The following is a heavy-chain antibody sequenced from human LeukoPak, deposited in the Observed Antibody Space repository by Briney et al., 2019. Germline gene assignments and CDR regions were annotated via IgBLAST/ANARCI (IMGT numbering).Heavy chain of an antibody. CDR3: ARGGAGTAYYDWDFFRFDY. CDR1: GYTFTGYY. Sequence: ASVKVSCKASGYTFTGYYMHWVRQAPGQGLEWMGWINPNSGGTSYAQRFQGRVTLTRDTSISTAYMELSRLRSGDTAVYYCARGGAGTAYYDWDFFRFDYRGQGTLVTVSS. D-gene: IGHD5-12*01. J-gene: IGHJ4*02. V-gene: IGHV1-2*02. CDR2: INPNSGGT.